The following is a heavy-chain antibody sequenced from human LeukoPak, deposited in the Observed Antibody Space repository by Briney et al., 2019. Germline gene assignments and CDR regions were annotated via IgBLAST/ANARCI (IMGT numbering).Heavy chain of an antibody. V-gene: IGHV1-2*06. Sequence: ASVKVSCTASGYTFTGYYMHWVRQAPGQGLEWMGRINPNNGGTNYAQKFQGRDTMTRDMSMSTAYMELSRLRSVDTAVYYCAGEDNSSGYRPFDIWGQGTMVTVPS. D-gene: IGHD3-22*01. J-gene: IGHJ3*02. CDR1: GYTFTGYY. CDR3: AGEDNSSGYRPFDI. CDR2: INPNNGGT.